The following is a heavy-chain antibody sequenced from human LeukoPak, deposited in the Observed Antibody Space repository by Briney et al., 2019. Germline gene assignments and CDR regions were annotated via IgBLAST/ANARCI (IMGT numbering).Heavy chain of an antibody. V-gene: IGHV3-7*01. J-gene: IGHJ3*02. CDR3: ARVAYCSTRQAFDI. CDR1: GFTFSSYW. CDR2: IKQDGSEK. D-gene: IGHD2-2*01. Sequence: PGGSLRLSCAASGFTFSSYWMSWVRQAPGKGLEWVANIKQDGSEKYYVDSVKGRFTISRDNAKNSLYLQMNSLRAEDTAVYYCARVAYCSTRQAFDIWGQGTMVTVSS.